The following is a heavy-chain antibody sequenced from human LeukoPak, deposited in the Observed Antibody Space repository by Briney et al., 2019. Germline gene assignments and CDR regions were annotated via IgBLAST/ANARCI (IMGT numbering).Heavy chain of an antibody. CDR3: ARLSMDNYFDY. J-gene: IGHJ4*02. CDR2: IYYSGST. Sequence: PSETLSLTCTVSGVSISSYYWSWIRQPPGKGLEWIGYIYYSGSTNYNPSLKSRVTISVDTSKNQFSLKLSSVTAADTAVYYCARLSMDNYFDYWGQGTLVTVSS. V-gene: IGHV4-59*01. CDR1: GVSISSYY. D-gene: IGHD2/OR15-2a*01.